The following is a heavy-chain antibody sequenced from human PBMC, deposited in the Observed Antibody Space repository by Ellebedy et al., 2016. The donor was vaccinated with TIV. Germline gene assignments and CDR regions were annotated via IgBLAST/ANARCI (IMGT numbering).Heavy chain of an antibody. D-gene: IGHD6-19*01. CDR3: AKDLGKGGGSVFDY. CDR1: GFTFSSYA. CDR2: ISGSGRGNT. V-gene: IGHV3-23*01. Sequence: GESLKISCGASGFTFSSYAMSWVRQAPGKGLEWVSAISGSGRGNTYYAGSVKGRFTISRDDSKNTLYLQMNSLRAEDTAVYYCAKDLGKGGGSVFDYWGQGALVTVS. J-gene: IGHJ4*02.